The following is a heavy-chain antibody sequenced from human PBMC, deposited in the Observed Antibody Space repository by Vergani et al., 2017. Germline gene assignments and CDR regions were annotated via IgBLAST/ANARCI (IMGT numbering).Heavy chain of an antibody. CDR2: IYTSGST. J-gene: IGHJ5*02. Sequence: QVQLQESGPGLVKPSQTLSLTCTVSGGSISSGSYYWSWIRQPAGKGLEWIGRIYTSGSTNYNPSLKSRVTISVDTSKNQFSLKLSSVTAADTAVYYCARVEGLVNWFDPWGQGTLVTVSS. V-gene: IGHV4-61*02. D-gene: IGHD6-19*01. CDR1: GGSISSGSYY. CDR3: ARVEGLVNWFDP.